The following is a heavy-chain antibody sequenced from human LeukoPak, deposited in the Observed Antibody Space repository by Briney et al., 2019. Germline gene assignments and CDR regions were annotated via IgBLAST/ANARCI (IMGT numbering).Heavy chain of an antibody. D-gene: IGHD4/OR15-4a*01. V-gene: IGHV4-59*01. J-gene: IGHJ6*02. CDR3: ARAQGMTIVTSFHYYGMDV. CDR1: GGSISNYY. Sequence: SETLSLTCIVSGGSISNYYWSWIRQPPGKGLEWIGYIYYSGSTNYNPSLKSRVAISVDTSRNQFSLKLYSVTAADTAVYYCARAQGMTIVTSFHYYGMDVWGQGTTVTVS. CDR2: IYYSGST.